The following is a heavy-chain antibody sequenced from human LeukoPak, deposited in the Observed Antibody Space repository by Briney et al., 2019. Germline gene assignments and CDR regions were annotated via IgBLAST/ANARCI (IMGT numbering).Heavy chain of an antibody. Sequence: GGSLRLSCAASGFTFSDYYMSWIRQAPGKGLEWVSYISSSGSTIYYADSVKGRFTISRDNAKNSLYLQMNSLRAEDTAVYYCARDFDPNLYYYDSSGYFDYWGQGTLVTVSS. D-gene: IGHD3-22*01. CDR1: GFTFSDYY. CDR3: ARDFDPNLYYYDSSGYFDY. V-gene: IGHV3-11*04. CDR2: ISSSGSTI. J-gene: IGHJ4*02.